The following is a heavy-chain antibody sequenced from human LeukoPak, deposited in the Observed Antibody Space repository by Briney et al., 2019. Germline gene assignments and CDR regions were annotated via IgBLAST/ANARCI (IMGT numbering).Heavy chain of an antibody. J-gene: IGHJ6*02. D-gene: IGHD2-15*01. V-gene: IGHV1-69*04. CDR2: IIPIFGIA. Sequence: AASVKVSCKASGGTFSSYAISWVRQAPGQGLEWMGRIIPIFGIANYAQKFQGRVTITADKSTSTAYMELSSLRSEDTAVYYCARTGTYCSGGSCYWGYYYYGMDVWGQGTTVTVPS. CDR1: GGTFSSYA. CDR3: ARTGTYCSGGSCYWGYYYYGMDV.